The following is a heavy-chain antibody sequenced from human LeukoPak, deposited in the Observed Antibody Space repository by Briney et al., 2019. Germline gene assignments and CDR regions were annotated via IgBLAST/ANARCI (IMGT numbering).Heavy chain of an antibody. J-gene: IGHJ4*02. D-gene: IGHD1-26*01. CDR1: GGSMSSGGYY. V-gene: IGHV4-31*11. Sequence: PSQTLSLTCAVSGGSMSSGGYYWSWNRQHPGKGLEWIGYIHYSGSTDYNPSLKSRVTISLDTSKNHFSLKLSSVTAADTAVYYCARGPRGRGSFQPDYWGQGTLVTVSS. CDR2: IHYSGST. CDR3: ARGPRGRGSFQPDY.